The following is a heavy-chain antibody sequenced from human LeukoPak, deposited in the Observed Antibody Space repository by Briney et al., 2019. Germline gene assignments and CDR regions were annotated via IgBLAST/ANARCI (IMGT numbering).Heavy chain of an antibody. CDR1: GGTFSSYA. J-gene: IGHJ5*02. CDR2: ISAYNGNT. CDR3: AGDVESYSMSGPTRNWFDP. D-gene: IGHD1-26*01. Sequence: GSSVKVSCKASGGTFSSYAISWVRQAPGQGLEGMEWISAYNGNTNYAQKLQGRVTMTTDTSTSTAYMELRSLRSDDTAVYYCAGDVESYSMSGPTRNWFDPWGQGTLVTVSS. V-gene: IGHV1-18*01.